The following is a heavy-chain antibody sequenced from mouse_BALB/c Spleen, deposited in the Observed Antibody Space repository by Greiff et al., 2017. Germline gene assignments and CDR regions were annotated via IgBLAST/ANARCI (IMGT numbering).Heavy chain of an antibody. D-gene: IGHD2-4*01. CDR1: GFNIKDTY. CDR3: ASRPMITTKPWFAY. CDR2: IDPANGNT. J-gene: IGHJ3*01. V-gene: IGHV14-3*02. Sequence: EVQLQQSGAELVKPGASVKLSCTASGFNIKDTYMHWVKQRPEQGLEWIGRIDPANGNTKYDPKFQGKATITADTSSNTAYLQLSSLTSEDTAVYYCASRPMITTKPWFAYWGQGTLVTVSA.